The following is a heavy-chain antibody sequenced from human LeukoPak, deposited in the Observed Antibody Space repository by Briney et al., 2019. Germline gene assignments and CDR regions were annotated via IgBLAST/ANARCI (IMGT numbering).Heavy chain of an antibody. CDR3: ARHSMRYSPEDY. J-gene: IGHJ4*02. V-gene: IGHV4-39*01. Sequence: SETLSLTCTVSGGSISSSSYYWGWIRQPPGKGLEWIGSIYYSGSTCYNPSLKSRVTISVDTSKNQFSLKLSSVTAADTAVYYCARHSMRYSPEDYWGQGTLVTVSS. CDR1: GGSISSSSYY. D-gene: IGHD2-8*01. CDR2: IYYSGST.